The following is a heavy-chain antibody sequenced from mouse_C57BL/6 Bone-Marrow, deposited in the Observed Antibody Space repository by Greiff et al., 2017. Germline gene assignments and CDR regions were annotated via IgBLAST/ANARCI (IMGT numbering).Heavy chain of an antibody. J-gene: IGHJ2*01. V-gene: IGHV14-4*01. D-gene: IGHD1-1*01. CDR2: IDPENGDT. CDR3: TPITTVVVDD. Sequence: EVQLQQSGAELVRPGASVKLSCTASGFNIKDDYMHWVKQRPEQGLEWIGWIDPENGDTEYASKFQGKATITADTSSNTAYLQLSSLTSEDTAVYYCTPITTVVVDDWGQGTTLTVSS. CDR1: GFNIKDDY.